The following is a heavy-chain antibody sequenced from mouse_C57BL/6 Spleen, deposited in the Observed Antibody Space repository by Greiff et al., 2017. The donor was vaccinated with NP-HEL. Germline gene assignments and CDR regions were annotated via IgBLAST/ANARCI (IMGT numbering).Heavy chain of an antibody. Sequence: VQLQQPGAELVRPGSSVKLSCKASGYTFTSYWMHWVKQRPIQGLEWIGNIDPSDSETHYNQKFKDKATLTVDKSSSTAYMQLISLTSEDSAVYYCAANSHFDYWGQGTTLTVSS. CDR2: IDPSDSET. J-gene: IGHJ2*01. V-gene: IGHV1-52*01. CDR3: AANSHFDY. CDR1: GYTFTSYW.